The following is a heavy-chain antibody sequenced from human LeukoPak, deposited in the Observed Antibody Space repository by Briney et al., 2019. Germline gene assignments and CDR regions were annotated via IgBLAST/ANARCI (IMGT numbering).Heavy chain of an antibody. Sequence: GGSLRLSCAASGFTFSSYGMHWVRQAPGKGLEWVAVIWYDGSNKYYADSVKGRFTISRDDSKNTLYLQMNSLRAEDTAVYYCAKVGGQFGVPLSPRGSRDNDAFDIWGQGTMVTVSS. D-gene: IGHD3-16*01. V-gene: IGHV3-33*06. J-gene: IGHJ3*02. CDR2: IWYDGSNK. CDR1: GFTFSSYG. CDR3: AKVGGQFGVPLSPRGSRDNDAFDI.